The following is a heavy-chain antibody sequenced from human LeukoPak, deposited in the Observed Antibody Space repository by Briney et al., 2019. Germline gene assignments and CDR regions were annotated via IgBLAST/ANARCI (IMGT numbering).Heavy chain of an antibody. D-gene: IGHD1-26*01. CDR2: IYYSGST. CDR1: GGSISSGVYY. Sequence: PSQTLSLTCTVSGGSISSGVYYWSWIREHPGKGLEWIGYIYYSGSTYYNPSLKSRVTISVDTSKKQCSLKLSSVTAADTAVYYCARDSGAGGWFDPWGQGPLVTVSS. CDR3: ARDSGAGGWFDP. V-gene: IGHV4-31*03. J-gene: IGHJ5*02.